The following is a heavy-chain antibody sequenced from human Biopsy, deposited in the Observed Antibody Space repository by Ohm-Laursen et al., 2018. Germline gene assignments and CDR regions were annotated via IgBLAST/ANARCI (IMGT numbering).Heavy chain of an antibody. CDR1: GFDFSDYS. CDR3: VKGTQLLED. D-gene: IGHD3-10*01. V-gene: IGHV3-21*04. CDR2: VTTTSSYI. Sequence: SLRLSCTASGFDFSDYSMSWVRQAPGKGLEWVPSVTTTSSYIYYADSVKGRFIISRDTSKNTVYLQMNSLRVEDTAVYYCVKGTQLLEDWGQGTQVTVSS. J-gene: IGHJ4*02.